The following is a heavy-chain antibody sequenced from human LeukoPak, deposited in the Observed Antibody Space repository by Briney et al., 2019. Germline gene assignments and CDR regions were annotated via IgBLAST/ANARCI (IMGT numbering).Heavy chain of an antibody. Sequence: PSETLSLTCAVYGGSFSGYYWSWIRQPPGKGLEWIGEISHSGSTNYNPSLKSRVTISVDTSKNQFSLKLSSVTAADTAVYYCARAPVVDDAFDIWGQGTMVTVSS. D-gene: IGHD2-15*01. V-gene: IGHV4-34*01. J-gene: IGHJ3*02. CDR2: ISHSGST. CDR1: GGSFSGYY. CDR3: ARAPVVDDAFDI.